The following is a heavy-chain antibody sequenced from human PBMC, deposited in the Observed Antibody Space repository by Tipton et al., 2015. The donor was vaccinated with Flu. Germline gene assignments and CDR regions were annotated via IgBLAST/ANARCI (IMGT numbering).Heavy chain of an antibody. CDR3: ARVRGWPASLDY. J-gene: IGHJ4*02. Sequence: LRLSCTVSGGSISSFYWSWIRQPPGKGLEWIGFSYYSGSTSYNPSLQSRVTISVDTSRNQFSLNLKSVTAADTAVYYCARVRGWPASLDYWGQGILVTVSS. V-gene: IGHV4-59*01. D-gene: IGHD3-10*01. CDR2: SYYSGST. CDR1: GGSISSFY.